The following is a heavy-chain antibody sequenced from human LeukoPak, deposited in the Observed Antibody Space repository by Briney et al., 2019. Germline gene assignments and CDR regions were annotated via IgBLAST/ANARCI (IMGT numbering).Heavy chain of an antibody. CDR1: GFTFSNAW. CDR3: TTRGYYDFLTGYYWDY. CDR2: IKSIRDGGTT. D-gene: IGHD3-9*01. J-gene: IGHJ4*02. V-gene: IGHV3-15*01. Sequence: GGSFRLSCAASGFTFSNAWMTWVRQAPGKGLEWVGRIKSIRDGGTTDYGAPVKGRFTISRDDSKNTLYLQMNSLKTEDTAVYYCTTRGYYDFLTGYYWDYWGQGTLVTVSS.